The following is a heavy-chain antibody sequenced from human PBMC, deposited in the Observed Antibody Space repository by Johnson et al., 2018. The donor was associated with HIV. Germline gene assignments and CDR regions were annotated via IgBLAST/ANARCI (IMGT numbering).Heavy chain of an antibody. CDR2: IKQDGSEN. CDR1: GFTFKNAW. J-gene: IGHJ3*02. D-gene: IGHD5-24*01. CDR3: ARATMSYKVWLQLSAAFDI. V-gene: IGHV3-7*01. Sequence: VQLVESGGGFVKPEGSLRLSCAASGFTFKNAWMSWVRQAPGKGLEWVANIKQDGSENYYVDSVKGRFTISRDNAKNSLYMKMKSLRAEETAGYYRARATMSYKVWLQLSAAFDIWGQGTMVTVSS.